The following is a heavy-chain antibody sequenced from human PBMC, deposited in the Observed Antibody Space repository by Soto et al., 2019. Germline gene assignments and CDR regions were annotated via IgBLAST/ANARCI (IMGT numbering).Heavy chain of an antibody. CDR2: IIPILGIA. Sequence: QVQLVQSGAEVKKPGSSVKVSCKASGGTFSSYTISWVRQAPGQGLEWMGRIIPILGIANYAQKFQGRVTITADKPTSTAYMELSSLRSEDTAVYYCARDGCGGDCAAFYYYYGMDVWGQGTTVTVSS. CDR1: GGTFSSYT. V-gene: IGHV1-69*08. CDR3: ARDGCGGDCAAFYYYYGMDV. J-gene: IGHJ6*02. D-gene: IGHD2-21*02.